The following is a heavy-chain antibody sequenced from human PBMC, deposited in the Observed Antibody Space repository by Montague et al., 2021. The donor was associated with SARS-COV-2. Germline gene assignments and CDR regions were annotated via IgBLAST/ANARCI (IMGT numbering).Heavy chain of an antibody. CDR2: ISYDGSKK. J-gene: IGHJ4*02. CDR3: AKEQYSSSWSDFDY. Sequence: SRRLSLSASGFTFSTYPMHWVRQAPGKGLEWLVVISYDGSKKDYADSVKGRFTISRDNSENMLYLQMNSLRAEDTAVYYCAKEQYSSSWSDFDYWGQGTVVAVSS. V-gene: IGHV3-30*04. CDR1: GFTFSTYP. D-gene: IGHD6-13*01.